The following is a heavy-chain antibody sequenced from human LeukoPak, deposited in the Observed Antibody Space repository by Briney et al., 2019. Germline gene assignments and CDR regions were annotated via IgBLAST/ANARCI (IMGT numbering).Heavy chain of an antibody. J-gene: IGHJ4*02. CDR3: ARGSSFAY. V-gene: IGHV3-7*01. Sequence: QPGGSLRLSCGVSGFTFSNYWMTWVRQAPGKGLEWVANINQDESEMYYVDSVKGRFTISRDNAKNSLYLEMNSLRAEDTAVYYCARGSSFAYWGQGTLVTVSS. CDR2: INQDESEM. CDR1: GFTFSNYW. D-gene: IGHD6-6*01.